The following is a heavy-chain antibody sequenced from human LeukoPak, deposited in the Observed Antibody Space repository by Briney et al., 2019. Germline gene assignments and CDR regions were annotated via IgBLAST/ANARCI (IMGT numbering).Heavy chain of an antibody. CDR1: GFTFSSHA. Sequence: GSLRLSCAASGFTFSSHAMHWVRQAPGKGLEYVSGISTNGGSTYYANSVKGRFTISRDDSKNTLYLQMGSLRAEDMAVYYCARAHELLWFGELSDWGQGTLVTVSS. J-gene: IGHJ4*02. V-gene: IGHV3-64*01. CDR2: ISTNGGST. D-gene: IGHD3-10*01. CDR3: ARAHELLWFGELSD.